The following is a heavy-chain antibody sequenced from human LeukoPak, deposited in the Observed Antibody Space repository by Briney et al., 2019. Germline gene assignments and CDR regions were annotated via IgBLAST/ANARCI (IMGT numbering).Heavy chain of an antibody. Sequence: SGPTLVNPTQTLTLTCTFSGFSLATNGVGVSWIRQPPGKALEWLALIYWDDDKRYSPSLTYRLTITKATSNNQVVITMTNMDPVDTATYYCAHRPGRGIPAAHWGQGTLVSVSS. CDR3: AHRPGRGIPAAH. D-gene: IGHD2-21*01. J-gene: IGHJ4*02. V-gene: IGHV2-5*02. CDR1: GFSLATNGVG. CDR2: IYWDDDK.